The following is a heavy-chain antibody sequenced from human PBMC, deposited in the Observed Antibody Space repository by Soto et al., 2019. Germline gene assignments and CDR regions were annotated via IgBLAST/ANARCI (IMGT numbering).Heavy chain of an antibody. CDR1: GGSISSSNW. V-gene: IGHV4-4*02. J-gene: IGHJ6*02. Sequence: SETLSLTCAVSGGSISSSNWWSWVRQPPGKGLEWIGEIYHSGSTNYNPSLKSRVTISVDKSKNQFSLKLSSVTAADTAVYYCARAGVVVVPAAILSYYYYYGMDVWGQGTTVTVSS. CDR3: ARAGVVVVPAAILSYYYYYGMDV. D-gene: IGHD2-2*02. CDR2: IYHSGST.